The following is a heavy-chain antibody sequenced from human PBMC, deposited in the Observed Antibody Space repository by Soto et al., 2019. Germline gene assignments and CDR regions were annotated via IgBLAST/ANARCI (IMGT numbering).Heavy chain of an antibody. CDR1: GYTLTELS. CDR2: FDPEDGET. J-gene: IGHJ4*02. V-gene: IGHV1-24*01. CDR3: ATVRLNYDILTGYSSFDY. Sequence: ASVKVSCKVSGYTLTELSMHWVRQAPGKGLEWMGGFDPEDGETIYAQKFQGRVTMTEDTSTDTAYMELSSLRSEDTAVYYCATVRLNYDILTGYSSFDYWGQGTLVTVSS. D-gene: IGHD3-9*01.